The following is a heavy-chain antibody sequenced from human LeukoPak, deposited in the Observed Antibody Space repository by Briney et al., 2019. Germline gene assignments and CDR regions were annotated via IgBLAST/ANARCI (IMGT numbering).Heavy chain of an antibody. D-gene: IGHD3-10*01. V-gene: IGHV3-30*02. CDR2: IRYDGSNK. J-gene: IGHJ6*03. Sequence: GGSLRLSCAASGFTFSSCMNWVRQAPGKGLEWVAFIRYDGSNKYYADSVKGRFTISRDNSKNTLYLQMNSLRAEDTAVYYCAKDRYYYGSGTYYMDVWGKGTTVTISS. CDR1: GFTFSSC. CDR3: AKDRYYYGSGTYYMDV.